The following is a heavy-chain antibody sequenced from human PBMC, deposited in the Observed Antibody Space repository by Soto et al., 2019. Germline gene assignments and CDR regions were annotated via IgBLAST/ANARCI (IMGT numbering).Heavy chain of an antibody. CDR1: GFTFSSYW. CDR3: ARGIYCSGGSCYFDY. CDR2: IKQDGSEK. V-gene: IGHV3-7*04. J-gene: IGHJ4*02. D-gene: IGHD2-15*01. Sequence: GGSLRLSCAASGFTFSSYWMSWVRQAPGKGLEWVANIKQDGSEKYYVDSVKGRFTISRDNAKNSLYLQMNSLRAEDTAVYYCARGIYCSGGSCYFDYWGQGTLVTVSS.